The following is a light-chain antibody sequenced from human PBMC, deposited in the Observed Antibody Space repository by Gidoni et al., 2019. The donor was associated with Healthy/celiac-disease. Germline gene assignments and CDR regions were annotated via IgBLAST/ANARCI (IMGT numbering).Light chain of an antibody. Sequence: DIVMTQSPDSLAVSLGERATINCKSSQSVLYSSNNKNYLAWYQQKPRQPPKLLIYWASTRESGVPDRFSGSGSGTDFTLTSSSLQAEDVAVYYCQQYYSTPPYTFGQGTKLEIK. CDR3: QQYYSTPPYT. J-gene: IGKJ2*01. CDR1: QSVLYSSNNKNY. V-gene: IGKV4-1*01. CDR2: WAS.